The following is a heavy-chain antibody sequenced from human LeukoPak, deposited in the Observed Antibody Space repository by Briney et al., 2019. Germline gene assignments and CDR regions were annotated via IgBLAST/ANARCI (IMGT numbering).Heavy chain of an antibody. V-gene: IGHV1-3*01. CDR3: ARTNYDFWSGYLMY. D-gene: IGHD3-3*01. J-gene: IGHJ4*02. Sequence: KFQGRVTITRDTSASTAYMELSRLKSDDTAVYYCARTNYDFWSGYLMYWGQGTLVTVSS.